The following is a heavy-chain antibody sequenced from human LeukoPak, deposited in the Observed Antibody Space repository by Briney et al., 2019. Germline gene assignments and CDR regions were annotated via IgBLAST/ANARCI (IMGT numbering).Heavy chain of an antibody. D-gene: IGHD3-10*01. CDR3: ARDSSYYGSGNYYNGFNWFDS. CDR2: INPSGGYT. V-gene: IGHV1-46*01. J-gene: IGHJ5*01. Sequence: ASVKVSCKASGYTFTGYYMHWVRQAPGQGLEWMGLINPSGGYTSYAQKFQGRVTITRDTSTSTVYMELSSLRSEDTAVYYCARDSSYYGSGNYYNGFNWFDSWGQGTLVTVSS. CDR1: GYTFTGYY.